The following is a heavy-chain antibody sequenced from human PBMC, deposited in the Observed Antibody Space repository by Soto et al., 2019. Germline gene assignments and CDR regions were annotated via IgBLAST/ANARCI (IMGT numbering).Heavy chain of an antibody. V-gene: IGHV3-21*06. CDR2: ISSTTNYI. CDR1: GFTFTRYS. J-gene: IGHJ4*02. CDR3: ARESEDLTSNFDY. Sequence: XGSLRLSCAASGFTFTRYSMNWVRQAPGKGLEWVSSISSTTNYIYYGDSMKGRFTISRDNGKNSLYLEMHSLRAEDTAVYYCARESEDLTSNFDYWGQGTLVTVSS.